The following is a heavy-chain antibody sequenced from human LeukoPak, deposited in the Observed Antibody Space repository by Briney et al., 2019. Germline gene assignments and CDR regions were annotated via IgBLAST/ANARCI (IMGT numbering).Heavy chain of an antibody. CDR3: AKGYYDSSGNYYVGLDY. CDR1: GFIFSEAA. D-gene: IGHD3-22*01. V-gene: IGHV3-23*01. Sequence: PGGSLRLSCVASGFIFSEAAMNWVRQAPGRGLEWVSAISGSGGSTYYADSVKGRFTISRDNSKNTLYLQMNSLRAEDTAVYYCAKGYYDSSGNYYVGLDYWGQGTLVTVSS. J-gene: IGHJ4*02. CDR2: ISGSGGST.